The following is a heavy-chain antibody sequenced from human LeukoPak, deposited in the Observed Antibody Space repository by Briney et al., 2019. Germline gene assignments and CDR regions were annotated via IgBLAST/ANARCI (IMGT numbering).Heavy chain of an antibody. D-gene: IGHD3-16*01. V-gene: IGHV4-34*01. J-gene: IGHJ4*02. CDR2: IDHSGGT. Sequence: PSETLSLTCAVYGESFSDYNWTWIRQPPGKGLEWIGEIDHSGGTNYNPSLKSRVTISLDTSTNQFSLKLSSVTAADTAVYYCARSDVGGTGRWGQGTLVTVSS. CDR3: ARSDVGGTGR. CDR1: GESFSDYN.